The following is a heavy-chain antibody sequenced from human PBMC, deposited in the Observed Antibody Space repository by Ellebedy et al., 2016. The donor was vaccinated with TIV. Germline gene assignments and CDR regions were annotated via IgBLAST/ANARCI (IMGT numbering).Heavy chain of an antibody. J-gene: IGHJ3*01. V-gene: IGHV3-9*01. Sequence: PGGSLRLSCVGSGFNFYDHAMHWVRQVPGKGLEWVSSITWSSDTVAYAESVEGRFTISGELARNHLYLDMTSLRNEDTALYFCVMSPADRDDVFHDWGQGTMVTVSS. D-gene: IGHD3-10*01. CDR2: ITWSSDTV. CDR1: GFNFYDHA. CDR3: VMSPADRDDVFHD.